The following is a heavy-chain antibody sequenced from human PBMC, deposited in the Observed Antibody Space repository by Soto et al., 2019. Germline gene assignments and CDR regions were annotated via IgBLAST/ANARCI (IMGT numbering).Heavy chain of an antibody. CDR3: AKACRGRYERSYSCLDV. CDR2: ISSSGGST. Sequence: GGSLRLSCAASGFTFSSYDMSWVRQAPGKGLEWVSSISSSGGSTNYADSVKGRFTISRDNSKNTLYLQMNSLRAEDTAVYYCAKACRGRYERSYSCLDVWGKGATVTVSS. V-gene: IGHV3-23*01. D-gene: IGHD3-16*02. J-gene: IGHJ6*03. CDR1: GFTFSSYD.